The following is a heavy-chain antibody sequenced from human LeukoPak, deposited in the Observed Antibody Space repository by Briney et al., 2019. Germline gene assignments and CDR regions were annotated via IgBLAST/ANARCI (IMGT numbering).Heavy chain of an antibody. V-gene: IGHV3-23*01. CDR2: ISGGGEDT. Sequence: GGSLRLSCAASGFTFSSYAMSWIRQAPAQRLDWASAISGGGEDTYYPDSVKGRFTISRDNSKNTLYLQMSSLRAEDTAIYYCAKPRAMTTGVGRYFDLWGRGTLVTVSS. CDR1: GFTFSSYA. J-gene: IGHJ2*01. D-gene: IGHD1-1*01. CDR3: AKPRAMTTGVGRYFDL.